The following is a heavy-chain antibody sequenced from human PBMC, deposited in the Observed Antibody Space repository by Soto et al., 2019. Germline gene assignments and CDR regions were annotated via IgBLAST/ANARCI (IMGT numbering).Heavy chain of an antibody. V-gene: IGHV4-31*03. CDR3: ARVAVFGVVIKAVDY. J-gene: IGHJ4*02. D-gene: IGHD3-3*01. Sequence: QVQLQESGPGLVKPSQTLSLTCTVSGGSISSGGYYWSWIRQHPGKGLEWIGYIYYSGSTYYNPSRKSRVTISVDTSKNQFSLKLSSVTAADTAVYYCARVAVFGVVIKAVDYWGQGTLVTVSS. CDR1: GGSISSGGYY. CDR2: IYYSGST.